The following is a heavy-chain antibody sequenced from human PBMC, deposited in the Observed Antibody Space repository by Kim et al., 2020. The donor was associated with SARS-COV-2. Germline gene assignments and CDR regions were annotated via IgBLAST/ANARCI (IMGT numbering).Heavy chain of an antibody. CDR1: GFTFSGYG. V-gene: IGHV3-30*18. Sequence: GGSLRLSCAASGFTFSGYGMHWVRQAPGKGLEWVAVISYDGSNKYSVDSVKGRFTISRDNSNNTLYLQINSLRAEDTAVYYCVKEERSTVTTSYYFDYWGQGTLVTVSS. D-gene: IGHD4-17*01. CDR3: VKEERSTVTTSYYFDY. J-gene: IGHJ4*02. CDR2: ISYDGSNK.